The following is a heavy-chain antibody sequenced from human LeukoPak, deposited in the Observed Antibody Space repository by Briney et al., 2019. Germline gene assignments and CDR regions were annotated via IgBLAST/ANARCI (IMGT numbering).Heavy chain of an antibody. CDR1: GGSISSYY. CDR2: IYYSGST. J-gene: IGHJ4*01. CDR3: ARVGYCSGGSCYSFSNFDY. V-gene: IGHV4-59*01. Sequence: SETLSLTCTVSGGSISSYYWSWIRQPPGKGLEWIGYIYYSGSTNYNPSLKSRVTISVDTSKDQFSLKLSSVTAADTAVYYCARVGYCSGGSCYSFSNFDYWGHERLVTVSS. D-gene: IGHD2-15*01.